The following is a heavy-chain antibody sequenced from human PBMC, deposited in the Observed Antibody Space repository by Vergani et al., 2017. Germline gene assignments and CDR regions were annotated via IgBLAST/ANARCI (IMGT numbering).Heavy chain of an antibody. CDR2: ISGSGGNT. D-gene: IGHD3-3*01. J-gene: IGHJ4*02. V-gene: IGHV3-23*01. Sequence: EVQLLESGGGLVQPGGSLRLSCGASGFTFSSYAMTWVRQAPGKGLEWVSAISGSGGNTFYTDSVKGRFTISRDNSKDTLYLQMNSLRAEDTAVYYCAKYDFWSGFFDYWGQGTLVTVSS. CDR3: AKYDFWSGFFDY. CDR1: GFTFSSYA.